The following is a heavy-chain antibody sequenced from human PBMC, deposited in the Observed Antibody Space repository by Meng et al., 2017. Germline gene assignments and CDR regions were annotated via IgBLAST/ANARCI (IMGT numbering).Heavy chain of an antibody. CDR3: ARAPYYYDSSGYYLSPSPDY. Sequence: SVKVSCKASGGTFSSYAISWVRQAPGQGLEWMGGIIPIFGTANYAQKFQGRVTITADESTSTAYMELSSLRSEDTAVYYCARAPYYYDSSGYYLSPSPDYWGQGTLDTVSS. CDR1: GGTFSSYA. J-gene: IGHJ4*02. D-gene: IGHD3-22*01. V-gene: IGHV1-69*13. CDR2: IIPIFGTA.